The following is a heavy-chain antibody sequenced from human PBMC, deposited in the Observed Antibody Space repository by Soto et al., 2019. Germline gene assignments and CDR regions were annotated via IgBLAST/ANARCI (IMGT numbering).Heavy chain of an antibody. V-gene: IGHV3-74*01. J-gene: IGHJ4*02. Sequence: GGSLGLSCAASGFTFRSYWMHWVRKAPGKGLVWVSRIKSDGRSITYADSVKGRFTISRDNAKNTLYLQMNSLRAEDTAVYYCARDSGVYPAQDYWGQGTLVTVSS. CDR2: IKSDGRSI. CDR1: GFTFRSYW. D-gene: IGHD3-3*01. CDR3: ARDSGVYPAQDY.